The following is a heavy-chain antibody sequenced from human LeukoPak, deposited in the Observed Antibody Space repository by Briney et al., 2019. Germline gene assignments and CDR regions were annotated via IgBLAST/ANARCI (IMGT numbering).Heavy chain of an antibody. V-gene: IGHV3-7*01. CDR2: IKQDGSEK. CDR1: GFTFSSYW. Sequence: GGSLRLSCAASGFTFSSYWMSWVRQAPGKGLEWVANIKQDGSEKYYVDSVKGRFTISRDNAKNSLYLQMNSLRAEDTAVYYCARERYSNGLNWFDPWGQGTLVTISS. D-gene: IGHD4-11*01. J-gene: IGHJ5*02. CDR3: ARERYSNGLNWFDP.